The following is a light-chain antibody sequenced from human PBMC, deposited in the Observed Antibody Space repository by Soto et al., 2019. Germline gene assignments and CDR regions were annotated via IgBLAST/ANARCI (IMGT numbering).Light chain of an antibody. J-gene: IGLJ3*02. CDR3: SSYTSSSTWV. V-gene: IGLV2-14*01. CDR2: EVS. CDR1: SSDVGGYNY. Sequence: QSVLTQPASVSXSPXXXXTISCTGTSSDVGGYNYVSWYQQHPGKAPKLMIYEVSNRPSGVSNRFSGSKSGNTASLTISGLQAEDEADYYCSSYTSSSTWVFGGGTKLTVL.